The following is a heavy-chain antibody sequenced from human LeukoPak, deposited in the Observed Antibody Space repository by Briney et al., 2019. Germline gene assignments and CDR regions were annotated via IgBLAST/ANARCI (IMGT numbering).Heavy chain of an antibody. CDR2: IVSGGGRT. CDR3: AKDTRSGWYGLFDN. D-gene: IGHD6-19*01. V-gene: IGHV3-23*01. Sequence: GGSLRLSCAASGFTFSSYAMSWVRQAPGKGLEWVSAIVSGGGRTYYADSVKGRFTISSDSSKNTLYLQMNSLRAEDTAVYYCAKDTRSGWYGLFDNWGQGTLVTVSS. CDR1: GFTFSSYA. J-gene: IGHJ4*02.